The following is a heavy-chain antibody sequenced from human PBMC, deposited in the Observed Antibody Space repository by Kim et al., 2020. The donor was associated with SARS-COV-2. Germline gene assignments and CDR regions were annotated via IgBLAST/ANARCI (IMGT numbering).Heavy chain of an antibody. CDR2: IYSGGSST. V-gene: IGHV3-23*03. Sequence: GGSLRLSCAASGFTFSSYAMSWVRQAPGKGLEWVSVIYSGGSSTYYADSVKGRFTISRDNSKNTLYLQMNSLRAEDTAVYYCAKQGLGSYSFDYWGQGTLVTVSS. J-gene: IGHJ4*02. CDR1: GFTFSSYA. CDR3: AKQGLGSYSFDY. D-gene: IGHD1-26*01.